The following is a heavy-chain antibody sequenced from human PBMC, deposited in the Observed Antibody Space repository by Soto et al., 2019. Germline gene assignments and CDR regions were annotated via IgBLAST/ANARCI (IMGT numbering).Heavy chain of an antibody. CDR2: IYYSGST. CDR1: GGSISSSSYY. D-gene: IGHD5-18*01. J-gene: IGHJ4*02. CDR3: ARHLSELWFEPYYFDY. Sequence: PSEALSLTCIVSGGSISSSSYYWGWIRQPPGKGLEWIGSIYYSGSTYYNPSLKSRVTISVDTSKNQFSLKLSSVTAADTAVYYCARHLSELWFEPYYFDYWGQGTLVTVSS. V-gene: IGHV4-39*01.